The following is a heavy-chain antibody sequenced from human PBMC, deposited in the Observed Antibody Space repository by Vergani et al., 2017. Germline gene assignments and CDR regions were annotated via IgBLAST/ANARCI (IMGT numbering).Heavy chain of an antibody. CDR2: IYRTGRT. CDR3: ARRYGIVYDIFSGTQCFFDV. V-gene: IGHV4-38-2*01. J-gene: IGHJ4*02. D-gene: IGHD3-9*01. Sequence: QVQLEESGPGLVKPSETLSLTCAVSGFSIDNGYYWDWIRQPPGKGLEWIGSIYRTGRTRFNPSLKSLVTISVDTSNNHFSLRLNSLTAADTAVYYGARRYGIVYDIFSGTQCFFDVCCQRTLVTVSS. CDR1: GFSIDNGYY.